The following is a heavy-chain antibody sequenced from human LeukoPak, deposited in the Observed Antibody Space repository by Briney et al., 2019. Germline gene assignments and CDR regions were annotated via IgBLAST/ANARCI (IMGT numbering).Heavy chain of an antibody. Sequence: GGSLRFSCAASGFTFSSYWMSWVRQAPGKGLEWVANIKQDGSEKYYVDSVKGRFTISRDNAKNSLYLQMNSLRAEDTAVYYCARPPLVLRYSPYYGMDVWGQGTTVTVSS. J-gene: IGHJ6*02. CDR2: IKQDGSEK. D-gene: IGHD3-9*01. CDR3: ARPPLVLRYSPYYGMDV. CDR1: GFTFSSYW. V-gene: IGHV3-7*01.